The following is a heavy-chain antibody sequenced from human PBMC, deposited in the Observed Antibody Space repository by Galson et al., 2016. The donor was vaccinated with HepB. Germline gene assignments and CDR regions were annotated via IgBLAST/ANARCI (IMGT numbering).Heavy chain of an antibody. CDR2: IYYSGNT. Sequence: ETLSLTCTVFGDSISSSSYYWGWIRQPPGKGLECIGSIYYSGNTYYNPSLQSRVTISVDTSKNQFSLKLSSVTAADTAVYYCASDRDLRWFYNWGQGTLVTVSS. J-gene: IGHJ1*01. D-gene: IGHD4-23*01. CDR1: GDSISSSSYY. V-gene: IGHV4-39*01. CDR3: ASDRDLRWFYN.